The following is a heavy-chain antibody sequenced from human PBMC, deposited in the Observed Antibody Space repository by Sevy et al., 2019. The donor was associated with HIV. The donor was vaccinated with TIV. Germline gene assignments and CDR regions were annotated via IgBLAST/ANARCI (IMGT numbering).Heavy chain of an antibody. D-gene: IGHD3-22*01. CDR3: ARDRYYYDSSGSGFDS. CDR1: GFTFSDYY. Sequence: GGSLRLSCAASGFTFSDYYMSWIRQAPGKGLEWVSYISSSGSTIYYSDSLTGRFTIARDNAKNSLFLQMNSLGAEDTAVDYCARDRYYYDSSGSGFDSWGQGTLVTVSS. CDR2: ISSSGSTI. J-gene: IGHJ4*02. V-gene: IGHV3-11*01.